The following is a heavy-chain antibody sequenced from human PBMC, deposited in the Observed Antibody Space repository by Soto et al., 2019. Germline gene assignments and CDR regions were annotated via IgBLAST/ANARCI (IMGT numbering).Heavy chain of an antibody. CDR3: ASCDRVRGVRAAYGMDV. D-gene: IGHD3-10*01. Sequence: SQTLSLTCAISGDSVSSNSAAWNWIRQSPSRGLEWLGRTYYRSKWYNDYAVSVKSRITINPDTSKNQFSLQLNSVTPEDTAVYYCASCDRVRGVRAAYGMDVRGQGTTVTVSS. CDR1: GDSVSSNSAA. J-gene: IGHJ6*02. CDR2: TYYRSKWYN. V-gene: IGHV6-1*01.